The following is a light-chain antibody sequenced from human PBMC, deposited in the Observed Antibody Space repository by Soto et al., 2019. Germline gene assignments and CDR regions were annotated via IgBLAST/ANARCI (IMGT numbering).Light chain of an antibody. CDR3: AAWDDSLNGVV. J-gene: IGLJ2*01. Sequence: QSVLTQPPSASGTPGQRVTMSCSGSSSNIGRETVSWYQQLPGTAPKLLIYRNNQRPSGVPDRFSGSKSGTSASLAISGLQSEDEADYYCAAWDDSLNGVVFGGGTKLTVL. CDR1: SSNIGRET. CDR2: RNN. V-gene: IGLV1-44*01.